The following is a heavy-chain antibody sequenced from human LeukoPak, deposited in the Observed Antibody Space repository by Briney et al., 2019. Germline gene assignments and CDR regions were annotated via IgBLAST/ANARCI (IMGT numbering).Heavy chain of an antibody. J-gene: IGHJ4*02. Sequence: PSETLSLTCAVYGGSFSGYYWSWIRQPPGKGLEWIGEINHSGSTNYNPSLKSRVTISVDTSKNQFSLKLSSVTAADTAVYYCARLVGRKPILRPDDYWGQGTLVTVSS. CDR3: ARLVGRKPILRPDDY. CDR1: GGSFSGYY. D-gene: IGHD5/OR15-5a*01. CDR2: INHSGST. V-gene: IGHV4-34*01.